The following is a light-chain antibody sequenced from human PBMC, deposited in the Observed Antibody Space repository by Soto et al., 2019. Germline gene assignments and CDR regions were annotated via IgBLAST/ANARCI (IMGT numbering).Light chain of an antibody. CDR1: STDIGSYRF. V-gene: IGLV2-8*01. CDR3: SSYAGNNNFVV. CDR2: EVS. J-gene: IGLJ2*01. Sequence: QSALTQPASVSGSLGQSLTISCTGSSTDIGSYRFVSWYQQHPGKAPKVIIYEVSNRPSGVPDRFSGSKSDNTASLTVSGLQAEDEADYYCSSYAGNNNFVVFGGGTKLTVL.